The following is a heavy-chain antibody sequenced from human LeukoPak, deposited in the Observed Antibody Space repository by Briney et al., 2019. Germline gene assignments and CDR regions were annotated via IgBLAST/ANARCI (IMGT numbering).Heavy chain of an antibody. V-gene: IGHV1-18*01. CDR2: ISAYNGNT. J-gene: IGHJ2*01. D-gene: IGHD3-16*01. CDR1: GYTFTSYG. CDR3: ARDRTYYDYVWGSSYWYFDL. Sequence: GASVKVSCKASGYTFTSYGISWVRQAPGQGLEWMGWISAYNGNTNYAQKLQGRVTMTTDTSTSTAYMELRSLRSDDTAVYYFARDRTYYDYVWGSSYWYFDLWGRGTLVTVSS.